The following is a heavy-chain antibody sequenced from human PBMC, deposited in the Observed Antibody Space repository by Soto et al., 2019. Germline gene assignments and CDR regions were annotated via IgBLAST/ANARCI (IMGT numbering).Heavy chain of an antibody. CDR1: GGSVSSGSYY. CDR3: ARDRGIAAADYHYYYGMDV. D-gene: IGHD6-13*01. Sequence: SSETLSLTCTVSGGSVSSGSYYWSWIRQPPGKGLEWIGYIYYSGSTNYNPSLKSRVTISADTSKNQFSLKLSSVTAADTAVYYCARDRGIAAADYHYYYGMDVWGQGTTVTVSS. CDR2: IYYSGST. J-gene: IGHJ6*02. V-gene: IGHV4-61*01.